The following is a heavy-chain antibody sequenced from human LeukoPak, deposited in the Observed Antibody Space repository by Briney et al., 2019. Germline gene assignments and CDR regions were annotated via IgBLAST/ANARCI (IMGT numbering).Heavy chain of an antibody. CDR2: ISPSGTTI. Sequence: GGSLRLSCGASGFTFSSYSMNGVRQARGKGLEWVSNISPSGTTIYYADTVKGRFTISRDNAKNSVYLQMNSLRDDDTALYYCSRGYASGSYYYWDQGTLVTVSS. V-gene: IGHV3-48*02. D-gene: IGHD3-10*01. CDR1: GFTFSSYS. J-gene: IGHJ4*02. CDR3: SRGYASGSYYY.